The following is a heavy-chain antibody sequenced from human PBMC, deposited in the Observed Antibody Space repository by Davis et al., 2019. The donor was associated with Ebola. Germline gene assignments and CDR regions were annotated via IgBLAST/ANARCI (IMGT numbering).Heavy chain of an antibody. CDR3: AKAPFLEGAFDM. CDR1: GFPFDDYA. V-gene: IGHV3-9*01. CDR2: INWDSSSR. J-gene: IGHJ3*02. Sequence: SLKISCAASGFPFDDYAMHWVRQVPGKGLEWVSGINWDSSSRVYVDSVKGRFTISRDNAKNSLSLQMNSLRTEDTALYYCAKAPFLEGAFDMWGQGTMVTVSS. D-gene: IGHD2/OR15-2a*01.